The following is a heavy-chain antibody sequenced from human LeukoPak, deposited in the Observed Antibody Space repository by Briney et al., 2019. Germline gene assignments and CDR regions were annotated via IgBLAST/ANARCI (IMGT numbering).Heavy chain of an antibody. CDR3: ATTTGIGGFDY. D-gene: IGHD3-16*01. CDR2: IYYSGST. CDR1: GGSISSGGYY. Sequence: SETLSLTCTVSGGSISSGGYYWSWIRQHPGKGLEWIGYIYYSGSTYYNPSLKSRFTISVDTSKNQFSLKLSSVTAADTAVYYCATTTGIGGFDYWGQGTLVTVSS. J-gene: IGHJ4*02. V-gene: IGHV4-31*03.